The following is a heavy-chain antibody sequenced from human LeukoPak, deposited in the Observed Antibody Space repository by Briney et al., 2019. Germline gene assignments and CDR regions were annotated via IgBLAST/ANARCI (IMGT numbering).Heavy chain of an antibody. CDR1: GGSISSYY. J-gene: IGHJ3*02. D-gene: IGHD6-6*01. V-gene: IGHV4-59*01. Sequence: SSETLSLTCTVSGGSISSYYWSWIRQPPGKGLEWIGYIYYSGSTNYNPSLKSRVTISVDTSKNQFSLKLSSVTAADTAVYYCASGGGSSDAFDIWGQGTIVSVSS. CDR2: IYYSGST. CDR3: ASGGGSSDAFDI.